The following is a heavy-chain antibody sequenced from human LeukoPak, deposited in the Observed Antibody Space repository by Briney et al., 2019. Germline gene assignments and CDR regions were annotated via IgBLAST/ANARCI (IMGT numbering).Heavy chain of an antibody. CDR2: IYHSGST. CDR3: ARDGAREWIQLWMFDY. J-gene: IGHJ4*02. CDR1: GYSISSGYY. Sequence: SETLSLTCTVSGYSISSGYYWGWIRQPPGKGLEWIGSIYHSGSTYYNPSLKSRVTMSVDTSKNQFSLKLSSVTAADTAVYYCARDGAREWIQLWMFDYWGQGTLVTVSS. V-gene: IGHV4-38-2*02. D-gene: IGHD5-18*01.